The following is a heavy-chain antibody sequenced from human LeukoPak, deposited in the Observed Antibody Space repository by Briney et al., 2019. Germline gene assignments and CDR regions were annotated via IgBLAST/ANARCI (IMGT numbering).Heavy chain of an antibody. CDR3: ARVGVGATRVFDY. CDR2: IYYSGST. J-gene: IGHJ4*02. V-gene: IGHV4-59*08. CDR1: GGSISSYY. Sequence: SETLSLTCTVSGGSISSYYWSWIRQPPGKGLEWIGYIYYSGSTYYNPSPKSRVTISVDTSKNQFSLKLSSVTAADTAVYYCARVGVGATRVFDYWGQGTLVTVSS. D-gene: IGHD1-26*01.